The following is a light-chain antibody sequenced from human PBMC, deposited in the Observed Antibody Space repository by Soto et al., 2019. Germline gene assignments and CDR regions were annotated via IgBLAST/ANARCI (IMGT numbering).Light chain of an antibody. CDR2: ANS. CDR1: SSNIGAGYD. Sequence: QSVLTQPPSVSGAPGQRVTISCTGSSSNIGAGYDVHWYQQLPGTAPKLLIYANSNRPSGVPDRFSGSKSGTSASLAITGLQAEDEADYYCQSHDNSMIPYVFGNGTKVTVL. J-gene: IGLJ1*01. V-gene: IGLV1-40*01. CDR3: QSHDNSMIPYV.